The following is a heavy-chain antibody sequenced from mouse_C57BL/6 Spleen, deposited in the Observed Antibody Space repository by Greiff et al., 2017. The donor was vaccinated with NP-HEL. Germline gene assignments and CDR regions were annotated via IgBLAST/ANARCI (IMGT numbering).Heavy chain of an antibody. CDR3: AREGDGYYVDAMDY. CDR1: GFTFSDYG. J-gene: IGHJ4*01. V-gene: IGHV5-17*01. D-gene: IGHD2-3*01. CDR2: ISSGSSTI. Sequence: EVKLVESGGVLVKPGGSLKLSCAASGFTFSDYGMHWVRQAPEKGLEWVAYISSGSSTIYYADTVKGRFTISRDNAKNTLFLQMTSLRSEDTAMYYCAREGDGYYVDAMDYWGQGTSVTVSS.